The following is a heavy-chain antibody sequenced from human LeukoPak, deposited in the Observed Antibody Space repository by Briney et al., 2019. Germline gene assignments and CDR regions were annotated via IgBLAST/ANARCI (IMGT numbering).Heavy chain of an antibody. CDR3: ARSGDKNYEQIFGVVPNWFDP. Sequence: SETLSLTCTVSGGSISSGSYYWSWIRQPAGKGLEWIGRIYTSGSTNYNPSLKSRVTISVDTSKNQFSLKLSSVTAADTAVYYCARSGDKNYEQIFGVVPNWFDPWGQGTLVTVSS. V-gene: IGHV4-61*02. CDR1: GGSISSGSYY. D-gene: IGHD3-3*01. CDR2: IYTSGST. J-gene: IGHJ5*02.